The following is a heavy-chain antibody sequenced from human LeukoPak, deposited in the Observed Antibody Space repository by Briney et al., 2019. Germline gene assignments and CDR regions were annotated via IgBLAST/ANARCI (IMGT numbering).Heavy chain of an antibody. Sequence: SVKVSCKVSGYTLTELSMHWVRQAPGKGLEWMGVFDPEDGETIYAQKFQGRVTMTEDTSTDTAYMELSSLRSEDTAVYYCATRVYDYVWGSYRSFEYWGQGTLVTVSS. D-gene: IGHD3-16*02. J-gene: IGHJ4*02. CDR3: ATRVYDYVWGSYRSFEY. CDR2: FDPEDGET. CDR1: GYTLTELS. V-gene: IGHV1-24*01.